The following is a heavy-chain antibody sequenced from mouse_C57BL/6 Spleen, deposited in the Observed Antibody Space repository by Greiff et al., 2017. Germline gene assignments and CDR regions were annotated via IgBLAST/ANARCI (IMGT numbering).Heavy chain of an antibody. CDR3: ARTGYYSNLSYFDY. CDR2: IYPGSGST. Sequence: VQLQQPGAELVKPGASVKMSCKASGYTFTSYWITWVKQRPGQGLEWIGDIYPGSGSTNYNEKFKSKATLTVDTSSSTAYMQLSSLTSEDSAVYYCARTGYYSNLSYFDYWGQGTTLTVSS. J-gene: IGHJ2*01. V-gene: IGHV1-55*01. CDR1: GYTFTSYW. D-gene: IGHD2-5*01.